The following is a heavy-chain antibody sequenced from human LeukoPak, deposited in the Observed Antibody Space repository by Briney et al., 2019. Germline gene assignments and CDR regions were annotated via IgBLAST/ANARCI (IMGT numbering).Heavy chain of an antibody. D-gene: IGHD6-6*01. CDR1: GYTFTGYY. CDR2: IIPIFGTA. J-gene: IGHJ5*02. V-gene: IGHV1-69*06. Sequence: ASVKVSCKASGYTFTGYYMHWVRQAPGQGLEWMGGIIPIFGTANYAQKFQGRVTITADKSTSTAYMELSSLRSEDTAVYYCARDQLVSSFSWFDPWGQGTLVTVSS. CDR3: ARDQLVSSFSWFDP.